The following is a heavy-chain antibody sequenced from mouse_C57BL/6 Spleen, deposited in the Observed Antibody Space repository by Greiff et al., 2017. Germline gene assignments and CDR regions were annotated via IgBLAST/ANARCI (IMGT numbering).Heavy chain of an antibody. CDR1: GYAFTNYL. V-gene: IGHV1-54*01. D-gene: IGHD2-5*01. J-gene: IGHJ4*01. Sequence: QVQLQQSGAELVRPGTSVKVSCKASGYAFTNYLIAWVKQRPGQGLEWIGVINPGSGGTNYNEKFKGKATLTADKSSSTAYMQLSSLTSEDSAVYFCAIFYYSNYEENAMGYWGQGASVTVSS. CDR2: INPGSGGT. CDR3: AIFYYSNYEENAMGY.